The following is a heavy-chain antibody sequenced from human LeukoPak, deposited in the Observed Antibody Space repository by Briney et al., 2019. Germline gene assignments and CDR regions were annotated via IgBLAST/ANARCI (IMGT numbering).Heavy chain of an antibody. J-gene: IGHJ4*02. D-gene: IGHD1-26*01. Sequence: ASVKVSCKASGYTFTSYYMHWVRQAPGQGLEWMGWINPNSGGTNYAQKFQGRVTMTRDTSISTAYMELSRLRSDDTAVYYCARDFADSVREWALDYWGQGTLVTVSS. CDR3: ARDFADSVREWALDY. CDR2: INPNSGGT. CDR1: GYTFTSYY. V-gene: IGHV1-2*02.